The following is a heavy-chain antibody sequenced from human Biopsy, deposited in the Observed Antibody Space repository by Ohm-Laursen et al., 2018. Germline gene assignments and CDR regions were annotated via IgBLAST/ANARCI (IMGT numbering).Heavy chain of an antibody. CDR3: ARDKITYCTSTSCDYFGMDV. CDR2: INYRGNT. V-gene: IGHV4-59*01. J-gene: IGHJ6*02. CDR1: GASIEDYY. Sequence: SDTLSFTCTVSGASIEDYYWTWIRQAPGKTLEWIASINYRGNTNYNPSLKSRVTMSAHTSTNQFPRKLTSVTAADTAVYYWARDKITYCTSTSCDYFGMDVWGQETTVTVSS. D-gene: IGHD2-2*01.